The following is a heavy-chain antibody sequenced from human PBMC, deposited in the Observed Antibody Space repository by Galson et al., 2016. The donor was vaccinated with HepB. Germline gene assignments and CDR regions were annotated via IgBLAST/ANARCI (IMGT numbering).Heavy chain of an antibody. Sequence: EPLSLTCGVNGGSLTGLYWSWIRQPPGKGLEWIGEINHSGTTNFNPSFKSRVNLSVDTSKNHISLRLSSVTAADTAVYFCARGLRGYGGPEGLFDYRGQGTLVTVSS. D-gene: IGHD5-12*01. CDR1: GGSLTGLY. CDR2: INHSGTT. J-gene: IGHJ4*02. CDR3: ARGLRGYGGPEGLFDY. V-gene: IGHV4-34*01.